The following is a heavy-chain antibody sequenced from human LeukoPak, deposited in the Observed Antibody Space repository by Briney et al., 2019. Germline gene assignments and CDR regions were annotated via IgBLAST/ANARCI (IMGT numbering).Heavy chain of an antibody. V-gene: IGHV3-23*01. CDR2: ISGSGGST. D-gene: IGHD1-14*01. CDR3: AKDGIRNRQGSFDY. Sequence: PGGSLRLSCAASGFTFDDYAMSWVRQAPGKGLEWVSAISGSGGSTYYADSVKGRFTISRDNSKNTLYLQMNSLRAEDTAVYYCAKDGIRNRQGSFDYWGQGTLVTVSS. CDR1: GFTFDDYA. J-gene: IGHJ4*02.